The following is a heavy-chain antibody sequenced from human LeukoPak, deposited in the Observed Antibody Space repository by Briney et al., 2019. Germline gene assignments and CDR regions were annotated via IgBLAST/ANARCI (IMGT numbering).Heavy chain of an antibody. J-gene: IGHJ4*02. Sequence: ASVKVSCKASGGTFSSYAISWVRQAPGQGLEWMGGIIPIFGTANYAQKFQGRVTITADKSTSTAYMELSSLRSEDTAVYYCARADFDWLPFDYWGQGTLVTVSS. CDR2: IIPIFGTA. CDR3: ARADFDWLPFDY. D-gene: IGHD3-9*01. CDR1: GGTFSSYA. V-gene: IGHV1-69*06.